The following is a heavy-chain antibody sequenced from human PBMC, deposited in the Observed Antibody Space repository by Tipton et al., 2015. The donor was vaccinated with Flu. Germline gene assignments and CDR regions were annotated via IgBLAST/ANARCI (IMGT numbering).Heavy chain of an antibody. V-gene: IGHV1-69*06. D-gene: IGHD6-6*01. CDR1: GCTFSSYS. J-gene: IGHJ3*02. Sequence: QSGAEVKKPGSSVKVSCKASGCTFSSYSISWVRQAPGQGLEWMGVIIPIFGTANYAQKFQGRVTITADKSTSTGYMELSSLRSGESAVYYCARSRYSSSSRLGAFDIWGQGTMLPVSS. CDR2: IIPIFGTA. CDR3: ARSRYSSSSRLGAFDI.